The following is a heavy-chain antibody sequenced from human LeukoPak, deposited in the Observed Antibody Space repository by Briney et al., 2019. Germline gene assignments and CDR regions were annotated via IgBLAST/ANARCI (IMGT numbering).Heavy chain of an antibody. V-gene: IGHV3-23*01. Sequence: SGGSLRLSCAASGFTFSTFATIWVRQPPGKGLEWVSSIFPSGGEIHYADSVRGRFTISRDNSKSTLSLQMNSLRAEDTAVYYCFLAVVAVDAFDIWGQGTMVTVSS. CDR1: GFTFSTFA. D-gene: IGHD2-21*01. CDR2: IFPSGGEI. CDR3: FLAVVAVDAFDI. J-gene: IGHJ3*02.